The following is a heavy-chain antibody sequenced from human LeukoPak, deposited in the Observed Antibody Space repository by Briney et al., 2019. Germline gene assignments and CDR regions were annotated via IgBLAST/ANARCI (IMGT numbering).Heavy chain of an antibody. J-gene: IGHJ3*02. CDR2: ISSSSSTI. V-gene: IGHV3-48*01. CDR3: ARDFGSSGSLDAFDI. D-gene: IGHD3-22*01. Sequence: GGTLRLSCAASGFTFSSYSMNWVRQAPGKVLEWVSYISSSSSTIYYADSVKGRFTISRDNAKNSLYLQMNSLRAEDTAVYYCARDFGSSGSLDAFDIWGQGTMVTVSS. CDR1: GFTFSSYS.